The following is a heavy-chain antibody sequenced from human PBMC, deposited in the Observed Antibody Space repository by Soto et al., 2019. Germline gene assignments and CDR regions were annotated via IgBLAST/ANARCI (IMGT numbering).Heavy chain of an antibody. CDR3: ARDLYSSSSDYDAFDI. J-gene: IGHJ3*02. CDR2: ISSSSYI. D-gene: IGHD6-6*01. CDR1: GFTFSSYS. V-gene: IGHV3-21*01. Sequence: GGSLRLSCAASGFTFSSYSMNWVRQAPGKGLEWVSSISSSSYIYYADSVKGRFTISRDNAKNSLYLQMNSLRAEDTAVYYCARDLYSSSSDYDAFDIWGQGTMVTVSS.